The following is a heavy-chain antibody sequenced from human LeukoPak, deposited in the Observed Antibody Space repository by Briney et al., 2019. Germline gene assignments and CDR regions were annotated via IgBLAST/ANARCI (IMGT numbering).Heavy chain of an antibody. J-gene: IGHJ3*02. CDR1: GSSFTDYD. Sequence: GASVKVSCKASGSSFTDYDINWVRQTTGQGLEWMGWINPNSGGTNYAQKFQGRVTMTRDTSISTAYMELSRLRSDDTAVYYCARAGSRGDYEHAFDIWGQGTMVTVSS. V-gene: IGHV1-2*02. CDR2: INPNSGGT. CDR3: ARAGSRGDYEHAFDI. D-gene: IGHD4-17*01.